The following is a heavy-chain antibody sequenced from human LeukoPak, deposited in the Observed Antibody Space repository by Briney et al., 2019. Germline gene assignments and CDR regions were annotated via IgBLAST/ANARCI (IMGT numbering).Heavy chain of an antibody. D-gene: IGHD1-26*01. J-gene: IGHJ4*02. CDR2: IDSDGSST. CDR1: GFTFSSYW. V-gene: IGHV3-74*01. CDR3: AGVGATTPFDY. Sequence: GGSLRLSCPASGFTFSSYWMYWVRQAPGKVLVWVSRIDSDGSSTRYADSVKGRFTISRDNAKNTVYLQMTSLRAEDTAMYYCAGVGATTPFDYWGQGILVTVSS.